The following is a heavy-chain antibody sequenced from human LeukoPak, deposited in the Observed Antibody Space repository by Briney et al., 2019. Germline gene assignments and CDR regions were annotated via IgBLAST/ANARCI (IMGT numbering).Heavy chain of an antibody. D-gene: IGHD1-1*01. V-gene: IGHV1-18*01. J-gene: IGHJ4*02. CDR1: GYSFTNYG. CDR2: ISTYNDNT. Sequence: GASVKVSCKASGYSFTNYGITWVRQAPGQGLEWMGWISTYNDNTNYAQKLQGRVTMTTDTSTTTAYMELRSLISDDTAVYYCARGDGTTGTTQDVAFDCWGQGTLVTVSS. CDR3: ARGDGTTGTTQDVAFDC.